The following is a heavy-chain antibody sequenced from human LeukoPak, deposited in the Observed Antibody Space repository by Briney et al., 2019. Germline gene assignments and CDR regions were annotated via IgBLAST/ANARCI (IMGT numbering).Heavy chain of an antibody. V-gene: IGHV4-59*01. Sequence: PSETLSLTCTVSGSSISSYYWSWIRQPPGKGLEWIGYIYYSGSTNYNPSLKSRVTISVDTSKNQFSLKLSSVSAADTAVYYCAREYCSSTSCQADYWGQGTLVTVSS. J-gene: IGHJ4*02. CDR2: IYYSGST. CDR3: AREYCSSTSCQADY. D-gene: IGHD2-2*01. CDR1: GSSISSYY.